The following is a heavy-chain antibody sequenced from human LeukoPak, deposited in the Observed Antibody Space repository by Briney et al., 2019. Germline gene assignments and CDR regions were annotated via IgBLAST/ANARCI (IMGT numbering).Heavy chain of an antibody. CDR2: ISAYNGAT. CDR1: GYTFTKEA. V-gene: IGHV1-18*01. D-gene: IGHD1-26*01. CDR3: ARDSGTGSYPDY. Sequence: GASVKVSCKAFGYTFTKEAISWVRQAPGQGLEWMGWISAYNGATKYADKFQDRFTMTTDPDTDTAYMELRSLRSDDTAVYYCARDSGTGSYPDYWGQGTLVTVSS. J-gene: IGHJ4*02.